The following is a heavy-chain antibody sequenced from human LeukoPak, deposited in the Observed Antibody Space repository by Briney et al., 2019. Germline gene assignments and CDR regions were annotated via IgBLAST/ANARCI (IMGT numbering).Heavy chain of an antibody. CDR2: IGGSGGST. D-gene: IGHD5-12*01. Sequence: GGSLRLSCAASGFTFSSYAMSWVRQAPGKGLEWVSAIGGSGGSTYYTDSVKGRFTISRDNFKNTLYLQMNSLRAEDTAVYYCAKVTSGYDTRDYWGQGTLVTVSS. J-gene: IGHJ4*02. CDR1: GFTFSSYA. CDR3: AKVTSGYDTRDY. V-gene: IGHV3-23*01.